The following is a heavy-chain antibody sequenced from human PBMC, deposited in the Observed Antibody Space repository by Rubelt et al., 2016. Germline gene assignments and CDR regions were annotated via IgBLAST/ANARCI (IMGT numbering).Heavy chain of an antibody. D-gene: IGHD5-12*01. CDR1: GGSISSGGYY. J-gene: IGHJ4*02. CDR3: TSGPGGSGYLFDY. CDR2: LYHGGST. Sequence: QVQLQESGPGLVKPSQTLSLTCTVSGGSISSGGYYWGWIRQPPGKGLEWIGSLYHGGSTYYNPSLKSRVTISVDTSKNQFSLQLNSVTPEDTAVYYCTSGPGGSGYLFDYWGQGILVTVSS. V-gene: IGHV4-39*07.